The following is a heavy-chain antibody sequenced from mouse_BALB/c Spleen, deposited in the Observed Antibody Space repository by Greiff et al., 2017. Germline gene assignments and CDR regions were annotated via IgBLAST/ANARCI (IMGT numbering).Heavy chain of an antibody. CDR1: GYSFTGYF. V-gene: IGHV1-37*01. J-gene: IGHJ4*01. Sequence: EVQLQQSGPELVKPGASVKISCKASGYSFTGYFMHWVKQSHGKSLEWIGRINPYNGDTFYNQKFKGKATLTVDKSSSTAHMELLSLTSEDSAVYYCQRRYDENYYAMDYWGQGTSGTGSS. CDR3: QRRYDENYYAMDY. CDR2: INPYNGDT. D-gene: IGHD2-14*01.